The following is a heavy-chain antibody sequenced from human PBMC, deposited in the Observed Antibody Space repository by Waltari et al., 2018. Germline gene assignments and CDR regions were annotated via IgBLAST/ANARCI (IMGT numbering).Heavy chain of an antibody. J-gene: IGHJ4*02. V-gene: IGHV4-39*07. D-gene: IGHD3-16*02. Sequence: QLQLQESGPGLVKPSETLSLTCTVSGGSISSSSYYWGWIRQPPGKGLEWIGSIYYSGSTYYNPSLKSRVTISVDTSKNQFSLKLSSVTAADTAVYYCARFPIMITFGGVIVDDYWGQGTLVTVSS. CDR3: ARFPIMITFGGVIVDDY. CDR2: IYYSGST. CDR1: GGSISSSSYY.